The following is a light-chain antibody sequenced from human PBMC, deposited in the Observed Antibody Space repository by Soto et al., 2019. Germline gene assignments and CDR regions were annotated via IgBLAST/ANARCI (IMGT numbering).Light chain of an antibody. CDR1: QSVSSY. Sequence: EIVLTQSPATLSLSPGERATLSCRASQSVSSYLAWYQQKPGQAPRLLIYDASNRATGIPARFSGSGSGTDFTLTISSLEPEDFAVYYCQQYGDYSLWTFGQGTKVEL. V-gene: IGKV3-11*01. CDR3: QQYGDYSLWT. J-gene: IGKJ1*01. CDR2: DAS.